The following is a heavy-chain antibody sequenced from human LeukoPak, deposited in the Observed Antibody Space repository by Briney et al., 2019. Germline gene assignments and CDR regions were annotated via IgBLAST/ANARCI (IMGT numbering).Heavy chain of an antibody. Sequence: GGSLRLSCAASGFTFSTYNMNWVRQAPGKGPEWVSYISSSSSTIYYADSVKGRFTISRDNAKNSLYLQMNSLRAEDTAVYYCARWSCSSTSCSSYYYYYYMDVWGKGTTVTVSS. CDR1: GFTFSTYN. J-gene: IGHJ6*03. V-gene: IGHV3-48*01. D-gene: IGHD2-2*01. CDR2: ISSSSSTI. CDR3: ARWSCSSTSCSSYYYYYYMDV.